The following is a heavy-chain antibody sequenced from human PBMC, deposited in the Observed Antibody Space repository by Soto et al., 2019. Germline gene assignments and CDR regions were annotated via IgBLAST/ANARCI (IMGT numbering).Heavy chain of an antibody. CDR1: GYTFISYG. CDR2: ITPYNDQT. D-gene: IGHD3-16*01. CDR3: ARGGYYYNVWGKVSHYGLDV. V-gene: IGHV1-18*01. J-gene: IGHJ6*02. Sequence: QVQLVQSASEVMKPGASLKVSCKASGYTFISYGITWVRQAPGQSLEWMGWITPYNDQTIYAQKLQGRVTMTADTSTRTVYMELRSLKSDDTAVYYCARGGYYYNVWGKVSHYGLDVWGQGTSVTVSS.